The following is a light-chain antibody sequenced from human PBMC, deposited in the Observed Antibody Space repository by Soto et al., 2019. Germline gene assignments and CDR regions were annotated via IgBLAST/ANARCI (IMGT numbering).Light chain of an antibody. CDR1: QSVSSSY. V-gene: IGKV3D-20*02. J-gene: IGKJ5*01. CDR2: GAS. CDR3: QQRQYWPPIT. Sequence: EIVMTQSPATLSVSPGERATLSCRASQSVSSSYLAWYQQKPGQAPRLLIYGASSRAAGIPARFSGSGSGTDFTLTISSLEPEDFAIYYCQQRQYWPPITFGQGTRLEIK.